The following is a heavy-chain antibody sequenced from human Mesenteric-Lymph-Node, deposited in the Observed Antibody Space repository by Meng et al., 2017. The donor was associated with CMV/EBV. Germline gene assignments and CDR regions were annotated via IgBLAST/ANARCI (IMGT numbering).Heavy chain of an antibody. CDR2: IIPILGIA. CDR1: GGTFSSYT. D-gene: IGHD2-2*01. CDR3: ATGRDELLFYYFDY. J-gene: IGHJ4*02. Sequence: KASGGTFSSYTISWVRQAPGQGLEWMGRIIPILGIANYAQKFQGRVTITADKSTSTAYMELSRLRSDDTAVYYCATGRDELLFYYFDYWGQGTLVTVSS. V-gene: IGHV1-69*02.